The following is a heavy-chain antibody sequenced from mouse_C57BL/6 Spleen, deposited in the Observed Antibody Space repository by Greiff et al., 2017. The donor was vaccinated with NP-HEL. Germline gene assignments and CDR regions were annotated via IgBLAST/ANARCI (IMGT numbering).Heavy chain of an antibody. CDR1: GYTFTSYW. Sequence: VQGVESGAELAKPGASVKLSCKASGYTFTSYWMHWVKQRPGQGLEWIGYINPSSGYTKYNQKFKDKATLTADKSSSTAYMQLSSLTYEDSAVYYCEINWDGDGTFDYWGQGTTLTVSS. J-gene: IGHJ2*01. D-gene: IGHD4-1*01. CDR2: INPSSGYT. CDR3: EINWDGDGTFDY. V-gene: IGHV1-7*01.